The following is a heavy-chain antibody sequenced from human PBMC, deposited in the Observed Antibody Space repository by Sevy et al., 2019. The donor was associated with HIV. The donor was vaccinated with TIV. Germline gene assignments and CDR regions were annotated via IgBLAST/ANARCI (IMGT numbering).Heavy chain of an antibody. D-gene: IGHD1-26*01. CDR2: FDPEDGET. CDR3: ATELGYSGNYFARLDY. V-gene: IGHV1-24*01. Sequence: ASVKVSCKVSGYTLTELSMHWVRQAPGKGLEWMGGFDPEDGETIYAQKFQGRVTMTEDTSTDTAYMELSSLRSEDTAVYYCATELGYSGNYFARLDYWGQGTLVTVSS. CDR1: GYTLTELS. J-gene: IGHJ4*02.